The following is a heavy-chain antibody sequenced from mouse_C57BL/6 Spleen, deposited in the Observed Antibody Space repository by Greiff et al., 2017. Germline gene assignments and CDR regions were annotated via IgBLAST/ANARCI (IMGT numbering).Heavy chain of an antibody. V-gene: IGHV5-12*01. CDR2: ISNGGGST. D-gene: IGHD2-4*01. Sequence: DVKLVESGGGLVQPGGSLKLSCAASGFTFSDYYMYWVRQTPEKRLEWVAYISNGGGSTYYPDTVKGRFTISRDNAKNTLYLQIRRLKSEDTAMYYCARHTDYDGFDYWGQGTTLTVSS. J-gene: IGHJ2*01. CDR1: GFTFSDYY. CDR3: ARHTDYDGFDY.